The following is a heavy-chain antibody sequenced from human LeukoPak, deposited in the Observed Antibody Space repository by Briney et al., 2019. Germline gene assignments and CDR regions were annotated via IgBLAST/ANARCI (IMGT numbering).Heavy chain of an antibody. Sequence: PSQTLSLTCTVSGVSISSGDYYWSWIRQPPGKGLEWIGYIFYSGSTYYNPSLKSRVIISVDTSKNQFSLKLSSVTAADTAVYYCARGTSSQLWFVYWGQGTLVTVSS. CDR1: GVSISSGDYY. V-gene: IGHV4-30-4*01. CDR2: IFYSGST. D-gene: IGHD3-10*01. CDR3: ARGTSSQLWFVY. J-gene: IGHJ4*02.